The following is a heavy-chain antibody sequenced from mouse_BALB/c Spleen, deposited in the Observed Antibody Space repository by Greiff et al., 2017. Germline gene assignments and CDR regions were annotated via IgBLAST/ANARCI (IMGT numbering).Heavy chain of an antibody. V-gene: IGHV7-3*02. D-gene: IGHD2-12*01. CDR1: GFTFTDYY. J-gene: IGHJ4*01. CDR3: ARGYDVDAMDY. CDR2: IRNKANGYTT. Sequence: EVMLVESGGGLVQPGGSLRLSCATSGFTFTDYYMSWVRQPPGKALEWLGFIRNKANGYTTEYSASVKGRFTISRDNSQSILYLQMNTLRAEDSATYYCARGYDVDAMDYWGQGTSVTVSS.